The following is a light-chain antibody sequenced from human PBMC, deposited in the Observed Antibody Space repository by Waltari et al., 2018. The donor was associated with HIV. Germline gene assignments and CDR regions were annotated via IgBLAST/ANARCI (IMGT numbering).Light chain of an antibody. V-gene: IGLV1-44*01. CDR2: SND. J-gene: IGLJ3*02. CDR3: ATWDDSLNGWV. CDR1: RSNIGSNT. Sequence: QSVLTQPPSASGTPRQRVTIPCSGSRSNIGSNTASWYQQVPGTAPKVFIYSNDDRPSGVPDRFSGSKSGTSASLAISGLQSEDEADYYCATWDDSLNGWVFGGGTKVTVL.